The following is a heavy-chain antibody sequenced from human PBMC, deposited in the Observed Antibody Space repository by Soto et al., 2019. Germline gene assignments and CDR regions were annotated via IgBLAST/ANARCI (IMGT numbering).Heavy chain of an antibody. D-gene: IGHD6-6*01. V-gene: IGHV4-34*01. J-gene: IGHJ6*02. CDR2: INHSGST. Sequence: QVQLQQWGAGLLKPSESLSLTCAVYGGSFSGYYWSWIRQPPGKGLEWIGEINHSGSTNYNPSLMSRVTISVDTSKNQFSLKLSSVTAADTAVYYCARGVLHYYGMDVWGQGTTVTVSS. CDR3: ARGVLHYYGMDV. CDR1: GGSFSGYY.